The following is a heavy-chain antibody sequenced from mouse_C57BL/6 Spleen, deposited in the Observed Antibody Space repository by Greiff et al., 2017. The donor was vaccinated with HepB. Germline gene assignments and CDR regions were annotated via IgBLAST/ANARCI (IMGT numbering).Heavy chain of an antibody. CDR3: ASSYYSNYGRAFYAMDY. CDR1: GYTFTSYW. Sequence: QVHVKQPGAELVKPGASVKLSCKASGYTFTSYWMHWVKQRPGRGLEWIGRIDPNSGGTKYNEKFKSKATLTVDKPSSTAYMQLSSLTSEDSAVYYCASSYYSNYGRAFYAMDYWGQGTSVTVSS. V-gene: IGHV1-72*01. CDR2: IDPNSGGT. D-gene: IGHD2-5*01. J-gene: IGHJ4*01.